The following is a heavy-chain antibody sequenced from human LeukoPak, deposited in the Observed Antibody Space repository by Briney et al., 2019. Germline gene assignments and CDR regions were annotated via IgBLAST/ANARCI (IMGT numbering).Heavy chain of an antibody. CDR2: ISGSGGST. J-gene: IGHJ4*02. CDR1: GFTFSSYA. D-gene: IGHD6-6*01. Sequence: PGGSLRLSCAASGFTFSSYAMSWVRQAPGKGLEWVSAISGSGGSTYYADSVKGRFTVSRDNSKNTLYLQMNGLRAEDTAVYYCAPPGAYSSSSGYWGQGTLVTVSS. V-gene: IGHV3-23*01. CDR3: APPGAYSSSSGY.